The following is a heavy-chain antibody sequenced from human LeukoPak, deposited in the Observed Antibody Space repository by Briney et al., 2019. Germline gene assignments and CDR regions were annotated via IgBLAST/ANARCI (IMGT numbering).Heavy chain of an antibody. V-gene: IGHV3-23*01. J-gene: IGHJ4*02. CDR1: GFTFSSYG. Sequence: GGSLRLSCAASGFTFSSYGMHWVRQAPGKGLEWVSAISGSGGSTYYADSVKGRFTISRDDSKNTLYLQMNSLRAEDTAVYYCARPPSRIQLERRGYFDYWGQGTLVTVSS. CDR2: ISGSGGST. CDR3: ARPPSRIQLERRGYFDY. D-gene: IGHD1-1*01.